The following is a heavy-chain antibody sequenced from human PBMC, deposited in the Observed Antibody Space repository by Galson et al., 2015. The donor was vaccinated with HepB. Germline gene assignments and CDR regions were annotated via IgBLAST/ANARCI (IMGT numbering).Heavy chain of an antibody. J-gene: IGHJ4*02. D-gene: IGHD5-18*01. V-gene: IGHV1-18*04. CDR1: GFTFANYG. CDR2: ISAYNGNT. CDR3: ARDDPTGDTAIDY. Sequence: SVKVSCKASGFTFANYGVSWVRQAPGQGLEWMGWISAYNGNTNYAQKLQGRVTMTTDTSTSTAYMELRSLRSDDTAVYYCARDDPTGDTAIDYWGQGTLVTVSS.